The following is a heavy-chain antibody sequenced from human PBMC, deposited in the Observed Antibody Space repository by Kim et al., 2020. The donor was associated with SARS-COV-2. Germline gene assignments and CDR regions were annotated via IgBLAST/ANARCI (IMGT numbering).Heavy chain of an antibody. V-gene: IGHV3-53*01. CDR1: GFTVSNSY. D-gene: IGHD1-26*01. CDR2: LYPGGGT. Sequence: GGSLRLSCAASGFTVSNSYMNWVRQAPGKGLEWVSILYPGGGTSYADSVKGRFTVSSDKSKNTLSLQMDSLRVEDTAAYYCAKWENGFYWGQGTLVPVS. J-gene: IGHJ4*02. CDR3: AKWENGFY.